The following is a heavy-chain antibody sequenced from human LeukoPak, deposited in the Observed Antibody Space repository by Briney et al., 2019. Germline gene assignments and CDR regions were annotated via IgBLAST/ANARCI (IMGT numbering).Heavy chain of an antibody. V-gene: IGHV3-11*01. J-gene: IGHJ3*02. CDR1: GFTFSDYY. CDR3: ARDGRVGTTADAFDI. D-gene: IGHD1-7*01. Sequence: PGGSLRLSCAASGFTFSDYYMTWIRQAPGKGLEWVSYISSSGSTIYYADSVKGRFTISRDNAKNSLYLQMNSLRAEDTAVYYCARDGRVGTTADAFDIWGQGTMVIVSS. CDR2: ISSSGSTI.